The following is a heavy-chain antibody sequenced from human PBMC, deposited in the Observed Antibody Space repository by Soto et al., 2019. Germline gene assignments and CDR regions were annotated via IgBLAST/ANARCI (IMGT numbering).Heavy chain of an antibody. D-gene: IGHD3-10*01. Sequence: SETLSLTCSVSGGFVSSSSYSWGWIRQSPGKGLEWIGTIYSSENTYYNPSLLSRVTISVDTSKNEFSLRLSSVTAADTAVYYCAKLHCITSNCVPLDPWGQGTLVTVSS. J-gene: IGHJ5*02. CDR1: GGFVSSSSYS. CDR2: IYSSENT. CDR3: AKLHCITSNCVPLDP. V-gene: IGHV4-39*01.